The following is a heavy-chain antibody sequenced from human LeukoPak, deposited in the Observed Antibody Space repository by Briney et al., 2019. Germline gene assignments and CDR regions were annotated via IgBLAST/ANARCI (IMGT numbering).Heavy chain of an antibody. CDR2: IYSGGST. CDR1: AFTVSSNY. V-gene: IGHV3-53*01. CDR3: ASSSYGSGSFVFDY. D-gene: IGHD3-10*01. J-gene: IGHJ4*02. Sequence: PGGSLRLSCAASAFTVSSNYMSWVRQAPGKGLEWVSVIYSGGSTYYADSVKGRFTISRDNSKNMLYFQMNSLRAEDTAVYYCASSSYGSGSFVFDYWGQGTLVTVSS.